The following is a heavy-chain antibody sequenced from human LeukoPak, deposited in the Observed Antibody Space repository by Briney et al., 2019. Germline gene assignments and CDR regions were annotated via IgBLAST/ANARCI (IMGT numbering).Heavy chain of an antibody. J-gene: IGHJ4*02. CDR1: GFSFSSYW. Sequence: GGSLTLSCAASGFSFSSYWMHWVRQPPGKGLVWVSRINSDGSSTSYADTVKDRFTISRDNAKSTVYLQMNSLSAEDTAVYYCAMGPYYYDSSGYYYWGQGTLVIVSA. V-gene: IGHV3-74*01. CDR3: AMGPYYYDSSGYYY. D-gene: IGHD3-22*01. CDR2: INSDGSST.